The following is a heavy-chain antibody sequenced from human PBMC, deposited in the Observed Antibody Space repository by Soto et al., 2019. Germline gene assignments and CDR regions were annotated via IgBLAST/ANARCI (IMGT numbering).Heavy chain of an antibody. V-gene: IGHV3-23*01. D-gene: IGHD1-26*01. CDR1: GFTFSSYA. CDR3: AKSRVGATSYYYYGMDV. CDR2: ISGSGGST. Sequence: EVQLLESGGGLVQPGGSLRLSCAASGFTFSSYAMSWVRQAPGKGLEWVSAISGSGGSTYYADSVKGRFTISRDNSKNTLYLKMNSLRAEDTAVYYCAKSRVGATSYYYYGMDVWGQGTTVTVSS. J-gene: IGHJ6*02.